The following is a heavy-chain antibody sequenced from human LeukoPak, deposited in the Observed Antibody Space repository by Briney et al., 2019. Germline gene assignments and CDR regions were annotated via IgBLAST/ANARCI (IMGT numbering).Heavy chain of an antibody. CDR1: GFTFSSYW. Sequence: GGSLRLSCAASGFTFSSYWMSWVRQAPGKGLEWVANINQDGSEQYYVDSVKGRFTISRDNTKNSLYLQMYSLRAEDTAVYYCARVGYCSTTSCYWRAFDYWGQGTLVTVSS. D-gene: IGHD2-2*01. CDR3: ARVGYCSTTSCYWRAFDY. V-gene: IGHV3-7*01. CDR2: INQDGSEQ. J-gene: IGHJ4*02.